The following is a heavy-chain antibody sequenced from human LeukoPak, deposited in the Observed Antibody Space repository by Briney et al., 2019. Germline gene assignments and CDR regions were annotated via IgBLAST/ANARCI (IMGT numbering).Heavy chain of an antibody. CDR3: ARDFSPNCGGNYIDAFDI. Sequence: GGSLRLSCAASGFTFSSYWMSWVRKAPGKGLEWVANIKQDGSEKYYVDSVKGRFTVSRDNAKNSLYLQMNSLRAEDTAVYFCARDFSPNCGGNYIDAFDIWGQGTMVTVSS. V-gene: IGHV3-7*01. J-gene: IGHJ3*02. CDR2: IKQDGSEK. CDR1: GFTFSSYW. D-gene: IGHD2-21*02.